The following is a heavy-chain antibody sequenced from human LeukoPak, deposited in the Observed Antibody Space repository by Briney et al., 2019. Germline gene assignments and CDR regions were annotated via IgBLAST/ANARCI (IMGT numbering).Heavy chain of an antibody. D-gene: IGHD2-8*01. CDR2: IYSGGST. J-gene: IGHJ3*02. Sequence: GGSLRLSCAASGLTVSSNSMSWVRQAPGKGLEWVSFIYSGGSTYYADSVKGRFTISRDNSKNTLYLQMNSLRAEDTAVYYCAKPLMRDDAFDIWGQGTMVAVSS. CDR3: AKPLMRDDAFDI. CDR1: GLTVSSNS. V-gene: IGHV3-53*01.